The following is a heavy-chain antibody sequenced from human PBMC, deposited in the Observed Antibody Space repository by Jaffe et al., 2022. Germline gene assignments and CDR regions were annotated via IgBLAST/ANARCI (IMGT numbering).Heavy chain of an antibody. CDR1: GGSISSYY. CDR3: ARDKGPGIAAP. Sequence: QVQLQESGPGLVKPSETLSLTCTVSGGSISSYYWSWIRQPPGKGLEWIGYIYYSGSTNYNPSLKSRVTISVDTSKNQFSLKLSSVTAADTAVYYCARDKGPGIAAPWGQGTLVTVSS. D-gene: IGHD6-13*01. V-gene: IGHV4-59*01. CDR2: IYYSGST. J-gene: IGHJ5*02.